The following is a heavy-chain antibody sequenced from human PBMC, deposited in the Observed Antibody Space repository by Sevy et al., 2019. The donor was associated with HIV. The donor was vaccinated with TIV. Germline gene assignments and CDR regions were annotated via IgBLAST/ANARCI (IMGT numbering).Heavy chain of an antibody. CDR1: GFTFSSYS. CDR2: ISSSSSYI. CDR3: ARDPHSSSWPYYFDY. Sequence: GGSLRLSCAASGFTFSSYSMNWVRQAPGKGLEWVSSISSSSSYIYYADSVKGRFTISRDNAKNSLYLQMNSLRAEDTAVYYCARDPHSSSWPYYFDYSGQGTMVTVSS. J-gene: IGHJ4*02. D-gene: IGHD6-13*01. V-gene: IGHV3-21*01.